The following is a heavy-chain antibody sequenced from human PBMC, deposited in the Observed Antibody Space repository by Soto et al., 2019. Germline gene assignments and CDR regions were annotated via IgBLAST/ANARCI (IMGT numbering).Heavy chain of an antibody. CDR2: IYSGGST. V-gene: IGHV3-53*01. CDR3: AREIPSYYYYGMDV. J-gene: IGHJ6*02. D-gene: IGHD2-2*02. CDR1: GFTVSSNY. Sequence: GGSLRLSCAASGFTVSSNYMSWVRQAPGKGLEWVSVIYSGGSTYYADSVKGRFTISRDNSKNTLYLQVNSLRAEDTAVYYCAREIPSYYYYGMDVWGQGTTVTVSS.